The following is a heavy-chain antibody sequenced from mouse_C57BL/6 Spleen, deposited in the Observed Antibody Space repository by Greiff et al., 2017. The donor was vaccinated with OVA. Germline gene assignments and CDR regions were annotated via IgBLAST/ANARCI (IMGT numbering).Heavy chain of an antibody. CDR1: GYTFTSYD. J-gene: IGHJ2*01. CDR3: ARKRGYYGYDGSYFDY. Sequence: VQLQQSGPELVKPGASVKLSCKASGYTFTSYDINWVKQRPGQGLEWIGWIYPRDGSTKYNEKFKGKATLTVDTSSSTAYMELHSLTSEDSAVYFCARKRGYYGYDGSYFDYWGQGTTLTVSS. CDR2: IYPRDGST. V-gene: IGHV1-85*01. D-gene: IGHD2-2*01.